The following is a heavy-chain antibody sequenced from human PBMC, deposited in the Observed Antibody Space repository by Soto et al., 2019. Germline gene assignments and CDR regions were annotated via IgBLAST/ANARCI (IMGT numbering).Heavy chain of an antibody. CDR2: IWYDGSNK. Sequence: QVQLVESGGGVVQPGRSLRLSCAASGFTFSSYGMYWVRQAPGKGLEWVAVIWYDGSNKYYADSVKGRFTISRDNSKNTLYLQMNSLRAEDTAVYYCARDPTMIVVAYYFDYWGQGTLVTVSS. J-gene: IGHJ4*02. CDR3: ARDPTMIVVAYYFDY. D-gene: IGHD3-22*01. CDR1: GFTFSSYG. V-gene: IGHV3-33*01.